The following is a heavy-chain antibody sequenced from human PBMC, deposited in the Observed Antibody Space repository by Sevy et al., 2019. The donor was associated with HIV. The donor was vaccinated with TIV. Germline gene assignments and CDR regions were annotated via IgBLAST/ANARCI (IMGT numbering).Heavy chain of an antibody. CDR3: ARAGGDCYSKNECWFVS. CDR1: GFTFSAYS. Sequence: GGSLRLSCAASGFTFSAYSMNWVCQAPGKGLEWVSYISSSSGTIYYADFVKGQFTISRDNAKSSLYLQMNGLRAEDTAVYYCARAGGDCYSKNECWFVSWGQGTLVTVSS. J-gene: IGHJ5*01. V-gene: IGHV3-48*01. D-gene: IGHD2-21*01. CDR2: ISSSSGTI.